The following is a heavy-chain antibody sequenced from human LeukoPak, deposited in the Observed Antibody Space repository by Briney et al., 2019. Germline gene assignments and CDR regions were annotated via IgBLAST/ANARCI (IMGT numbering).Heavy chain of an antibody. CDR1: GCTFSRYR. Sequence: PGGALRLSCPATGCTFSRYRMSWVGQAPGKGLEGVANIKQDGSETYYVDSVKGRFTISRDNAKNSLYLQMSGLRAEDTAVYYCATVDGSSSCPDFWGQGTLVTVSS. CDR2: IKQDGSET. V-gene: IGHV3-7*01. CDR3: ATVDGSSSCPDF. J-gene: IGHJ4*02. D-gene: IGHD6-13*01.